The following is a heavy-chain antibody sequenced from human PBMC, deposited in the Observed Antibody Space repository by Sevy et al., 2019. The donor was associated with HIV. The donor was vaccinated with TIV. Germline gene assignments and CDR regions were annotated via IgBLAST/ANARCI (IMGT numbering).Heavy chain of an antibody. J-gene: IGHJ4*01. Sequence: ASVKVSCKISGYKVDMYGIAWVRQAPGQGLEWMGWISTYNGNTNYGQNFQGRVTMTTDTSTSVVYMELGGLRPDDTAVSYCARATGMAVAGTGRYFDFWGQGTLVTVSS. CDR3: ARATGMAVAGTGRYFDF. CDR1: GYKVDMYG. CDR2: ISTYNGNT. V-gene: IGHV1-18*04. D-gene: IGHD6-19*01.